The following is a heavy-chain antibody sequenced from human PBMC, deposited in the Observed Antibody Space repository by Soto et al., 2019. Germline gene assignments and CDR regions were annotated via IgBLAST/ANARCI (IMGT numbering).Heavy chain of an antibody. Sequence: QVQLVESGGGVVQPGRSLRLSCAASGFTFSSYAMHWVRQAPGKGLEWVAVISYDGSNKYYADSVKGRFTISRDNSKNTLYLEMNSLRAEDTAVYYCAREDSAMVTMGYWGQGTLVTVSS. CDR2: ISYDGSNK. J-gene: IGHJ4*02. D-gene: IGHD5-18*01. CDR1: GFTFSSYA. CDR3: AREDSAMVTMGY. V-gene: IGHV3-30-3*01.